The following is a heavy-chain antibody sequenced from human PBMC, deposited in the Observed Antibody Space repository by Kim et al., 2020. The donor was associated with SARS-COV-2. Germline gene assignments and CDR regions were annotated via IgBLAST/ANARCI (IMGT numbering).Heavy chain of an antibody. D-gene: IGHD6-19*01. CDR3: ARRRPRWLVPTLLGFDP. J-gene: IGHJ5*02. CDR2: MNPNSGNT. V-gene: IGHV1-8*01. CDR1: GYTFTSYD. Sequence: ASVKVSCKASGYTFTSYDINWVRQATGQGLEWMGWMNPNSGNTGYAQKFQGRVTMTRNTSISTAYMELSSLRSEDTAVYYCARRRPRWLVPTLLGFDPWGQGTLVTVSS.